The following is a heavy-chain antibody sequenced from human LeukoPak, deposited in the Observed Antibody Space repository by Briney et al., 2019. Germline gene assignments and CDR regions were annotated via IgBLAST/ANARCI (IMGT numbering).Heavy chain of an antibody. J-gene: IGHJ4*02. CDR1: GFTFSSYD. D-gene: IGHD6-19*01. Sequence: PGGSLRLSCAASGFTFSSYDMNWVRQAPGKGLEWVSSISSSSSYIYYADSVKGRFTISRDNAKNSLYLQMNSLRAEDTAVYYCARGPSENIAVAASVWGQGTLVTVSS. V-gene: IGHV3-21*01. CDR2: ISSSSSYI. CDR3: ARGPSENIAVAASV.